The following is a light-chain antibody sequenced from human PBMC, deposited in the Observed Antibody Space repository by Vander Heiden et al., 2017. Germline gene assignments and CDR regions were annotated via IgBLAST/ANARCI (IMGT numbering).Light chain of an antibody. CDR3: SSDTSSSTLYV. V-gene: IGLV2-14*01. Sequence: QSALTQPASVSGSPGQSITISCTGTSSDVGGYNYVSWYQQHPGKAPKLMIYDVSNRASGVSNRFSGSKSGNTASLTISGLQAEDEADYYCSSDTSSSTLYVFGTGTKVTVL. J-gene: IGLJ1*01. CDR2: DVS. CDR1: SSDVGGYNY.